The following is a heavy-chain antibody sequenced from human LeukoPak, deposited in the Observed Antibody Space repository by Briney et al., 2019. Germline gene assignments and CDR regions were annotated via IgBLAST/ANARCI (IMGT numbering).Heavy chain of an antibody. V-gene: IGHV4-59*01. CDR2: IYDSGST. CDR1: GGSISNYY. J-gene: IGHJ4*02. CDR3: ARRIGY. Sequence: SETLSLTCTVSGGSISNYYWSWSRQPPGKGLEWIGYIYDSGSTNYNPSLKSRVTISIDTSKNQFSMKLRSVTAADTAVYYCARRIGYWGQGILVTVSS.